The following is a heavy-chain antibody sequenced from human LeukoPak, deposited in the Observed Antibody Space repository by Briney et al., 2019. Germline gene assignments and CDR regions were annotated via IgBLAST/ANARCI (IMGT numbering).Heavy chain of an antibody. CDR1: GFTFDDYA. V-gene: IGHV3-43*02. CDR2: ISGEGQTT. D-gene: IGHD3-10*01. Sequence: PGGCLRLSCAASGFTFDDYAMHWVRQAPGKGLDWVSLISGEGQTTYYADSVGGRFSISRDNNKNSLFLEMNSLTTDDTGFYYCTRDTDFGSPTNYFDHWGQGTLVSVSS. CDR3: TRDTDFGSPTNYFDH. J-gene: IGHJ4*02.